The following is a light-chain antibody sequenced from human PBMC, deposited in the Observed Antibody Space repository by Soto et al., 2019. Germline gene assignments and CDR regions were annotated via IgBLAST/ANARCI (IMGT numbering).Light chain of an antibody. CDR2: DAY. CDR3: QQRHMCPIT. CDR1: QSFRGL. J-gene: IGKJ5*01. V-gene: IGKV3-11*01. Sequence: EVVLTQSPFTLSLSPGERATLSCRASQSFRGLLAWYQQKPGQAPRLLIYDAYNRATGIPPRFSGSGSGTDFTLTISSLEPEDSAVYYCQQRHMCPITFGQGTRLEI.